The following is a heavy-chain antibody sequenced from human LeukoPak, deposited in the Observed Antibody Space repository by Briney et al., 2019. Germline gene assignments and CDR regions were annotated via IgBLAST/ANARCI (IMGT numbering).Heavy chain of an antibody. D-gene: IGHD6-19*01. V-gene: IGHV3-21*01. CDR1: GFTFSGYG. CDR2: ISSSSGYI. Sequence: GGSLRLSCAASGFTFSGYGMNWVRQAPGKGLEWVSSISSSSGYIFYADSVKGRFTISRDNAKNSLYLQMNSLRAEDTAMYYCARKSIAVAGPFDYWGQGTLVTVSS. J-gene: IGHJ4*02. CDR3: ARKSIAVAGPFDY.